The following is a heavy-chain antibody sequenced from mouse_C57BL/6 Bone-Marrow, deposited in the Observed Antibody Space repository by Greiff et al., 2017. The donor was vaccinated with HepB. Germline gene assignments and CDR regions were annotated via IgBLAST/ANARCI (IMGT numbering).Heavy chain of an antibody. CDR2: INPSSGYT. V-gene: IGHV1-7*01. J-gene: IGHJ2*01. D-gene: IGHD1-1*01. Sequence: QVQLQQSGAELAKPGASVKLSCKASGYTFTSYWMHWVKQRPGQGLDWIGYINPSSGYTKYNQKFKVKATLSADKSSITAYIQLSSLTYEDSAVYYCAREGRYLDYFDYWGQGTTLTVSS. CDR3: AREGRYLDYFDY. CDR1: GYTFTSYW.